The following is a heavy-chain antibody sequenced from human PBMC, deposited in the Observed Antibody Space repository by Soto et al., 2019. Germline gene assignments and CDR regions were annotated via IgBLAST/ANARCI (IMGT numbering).Heavy chain of an antibody. Sequence: EVQLVESGGGLVQPGRSLRLSCVASGFTFDDYAMHWVRQAPGKGLEWVSTINRHSGSIGYADSVKGRFTISRDNAKNSRYLQMYSLRAEDTALYYCAATSSMMVEISYFDYWGQGTLVTVSS. V-gene: IGHV3-9*01. CDR3: AATSSMMVEISYFDY. J-gene: IGHJ4*02. CDR2: INRHSGSI. CDR1: GFTFDDYA. D-gene: IGHD3-22*01.